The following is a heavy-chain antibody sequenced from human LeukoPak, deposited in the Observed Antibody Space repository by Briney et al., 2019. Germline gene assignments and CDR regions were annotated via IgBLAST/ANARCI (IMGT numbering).Heavy chain of an antibody. Sequence: SETLSLTCTVSGGSISTYYWSWIRQPPGKGLEWIGYIYYSGSTNYNPSLKSRVTVSLDTSKNQFSLKLNSVTAADTAMYYCARSFSPNYYDLLDYWGQGTLVTVSS. J-gene: IGHJ4*02. D-gene: IGHD3-22*01. CDR1: GGSISTYY. CDR2: IYYSGST. CDR3: ARSFSPNYYDLLDY. V-gene: IGHV4-59*01.